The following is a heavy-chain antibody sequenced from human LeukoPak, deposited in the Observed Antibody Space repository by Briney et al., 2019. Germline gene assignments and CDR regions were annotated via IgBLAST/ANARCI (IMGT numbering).Heavy chain of an antibody. D-gene: IGHD6-19*01. V-gene: IGHV4-39*01. Sequence: NPSETLSLXCTVSGGSISSSSYYWGWIRQPPGKGLEWIGSIYYSGSTYYNPSLKSRVTISVDTSKNQFSLKLSSVTAADTAVYYCARTGARWPVYAARDYFDYWGQGTLVTVSS. CDR1: GGSISSSSYY. CDR2: IYYSGST. J-gene: IGHJ4*02. CDR3: ARTGARWPVYAARDYFDY.